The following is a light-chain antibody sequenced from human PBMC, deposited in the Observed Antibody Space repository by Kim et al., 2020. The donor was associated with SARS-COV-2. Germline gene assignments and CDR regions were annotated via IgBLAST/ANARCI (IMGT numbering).Light chain of an antibody. Sequence: ATINCKSSQSLFYSSNNNNYLAWYQQRPGQPPKLLIYWASIRESGVPDRFSGSESGTDFTLTISSLQAEDVAVYYCQQYYSTPFTFGPGTKVDIK. V-gene: IGKV4-1*01. CDR2: WAS. CDR3: QQYYSTPFT. J-gene: IGKJ3*01. CDR1: QSLFYSSNNNNY.